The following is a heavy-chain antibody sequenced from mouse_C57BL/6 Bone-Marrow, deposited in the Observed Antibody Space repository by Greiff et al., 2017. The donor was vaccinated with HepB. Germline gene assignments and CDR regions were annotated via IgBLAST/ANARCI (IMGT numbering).Heavy chain of an antibody. D-gene: IGHD2-10*01. V-gene: IGHV1-55*01. Sequence: QVQLKQPGAELVKPGASVKMSCKASGYTFTSYWITWVKQRPGQGLEWIGDIYPGSGSTNYNEKFKSKATLTVDTSSSTAYMQLSSLTSEDSAVYYCARESLLLTSYYFDYWGQGTTLTVSS. CDR1: GYTFTSYW. CDR3: ARESLLLTSYYFDY. J-gene: IGHJ2*01. CDR2: IYPGSGST.